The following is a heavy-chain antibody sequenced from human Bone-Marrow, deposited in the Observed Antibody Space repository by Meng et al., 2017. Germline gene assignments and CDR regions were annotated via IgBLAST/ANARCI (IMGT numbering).Heavy chain of an antibody. D-gene: IGHD5-12*01. V-gene: IGHV4-38-2*02. CDR3: ARFKRGYSGYDWPSGYFDY. CDR2: IYHSGST. J-gene: IGHJ4*02. Sequence: GSLRLSCTVSGYSISSGYYWGWIRQPPGKGLEWIGSIYHSGSTYYNPSLKSRVTISVDTSKNQFSLKLSSVTAADTAVYYCARFKRGYSGYDWPSGYFDYWGQGTLVTGAS. CDR1: GYSISSGYY.